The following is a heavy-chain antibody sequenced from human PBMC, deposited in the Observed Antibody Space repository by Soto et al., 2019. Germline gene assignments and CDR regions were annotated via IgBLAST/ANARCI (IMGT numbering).Heavy chain of an antibody. CDR2: ISGSGGST. Sequence: GGSLRLSCAASGFTFSSYAMSWVRQAPGKGLEWVSAISGSGGSTYYADSVKGRFTISRDNSKNTLYLQMNSLRAEDTAVYYCANPLNDYGGNWRGYFDYWGQGTLVTVSS. D-gene: IGHD4-17*01. CDR1: GFTFSSYA. J-gene: IGHJ4*02. V-gene: IGHV3-23*01. CDR3: ANPLNDYGGNWRGYFDY.